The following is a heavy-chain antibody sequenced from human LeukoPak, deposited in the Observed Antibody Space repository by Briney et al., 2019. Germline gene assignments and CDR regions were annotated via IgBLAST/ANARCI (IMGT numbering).Heavy chain of an antibody. CDR1: GGSISSSSYY. J-gene: IGHJ5*02. V-gene: IGHV4-39*07. CDR2: VYYSGST. Sequence: SETLSLTCTVSGGSISSSSYYWGWIRQPPGKGLEWIGSVYYSGSTYYNPSLKSRVTISVDTSKNQFSLKLSSVTAADTAVYYCARASRYCSGGSCSLNWFDPWGQGTLVTVSS. D-gene: IGHD2-15*01. CDR3: ARASRYCSGGSCSLNWFDP.